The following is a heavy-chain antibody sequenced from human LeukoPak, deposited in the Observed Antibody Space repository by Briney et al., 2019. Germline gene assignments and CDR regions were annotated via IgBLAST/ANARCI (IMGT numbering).Heavy chain of an antibody. Sequence: SETLSLTCTVSGDSISGYDWSWIRQPPGKGLEWIGYIYYSGSTNYNPSLKSRVTISVDTSKNQFSLKLSSVTAADTAVYYCARGVYDFWSGYYGYYFDYWGQGTLVTVSS. CDR2: IYYSGST. J-gene: IGHJ4*02. CDR3: ARGVYDFWSGYYGYYFDY. CDR1: GDSISGYD. D-gene: IGHD3-3*01. V-gene: IGHV4-59*01.